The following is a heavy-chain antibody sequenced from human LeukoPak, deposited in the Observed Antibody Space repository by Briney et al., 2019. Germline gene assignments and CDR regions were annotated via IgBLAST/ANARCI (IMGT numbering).Heavy chain of an antibody. J-gene: IGHJ5*02. CDR2: IRSKANSYAT. CDR3: IPTGFDP. Sequence: GGSLRLSCAASGFTFSNYEINWVRQAPGKGLEWVSRIRSKANSYATAYAASVKGRFTISRDDSKNTAYLQMNSLKTEDTAVYYCIPTGFDPWGQGTLVTVSS. V-gene: IGHV3-73*01. CDR1: GFTFSNYE.